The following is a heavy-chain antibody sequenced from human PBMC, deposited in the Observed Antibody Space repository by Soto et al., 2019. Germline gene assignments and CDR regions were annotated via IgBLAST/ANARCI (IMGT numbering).Heavy chain of an antibody. CDR2: IIPIFGTA. D-gene: IGHD3-10*01. J-gene: IGHJ6*02. CDR3: ARSLTYYYGSGSYYTYYYYGMDA. Sequence: QVQLVQSGAEVKKPGSSVKVSCKASGGTFSSYAISWVRQAPGQGLEWMGGIIPIFGTANYAQKFQGRVTITADESTSTAYMELSSLRSEDTAVYYCARSLTYYYGSGSYYTYYYYGMDAWGQGTTVTGSS. CDR1: GGTFSSYA. V-gene: IGHV1-69*01.